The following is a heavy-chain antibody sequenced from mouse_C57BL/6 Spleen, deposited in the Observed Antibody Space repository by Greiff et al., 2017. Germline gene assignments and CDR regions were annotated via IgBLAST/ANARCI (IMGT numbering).Heavy chain of an antibody. V-gene: IGHV1-54*01. J-gene: IGHJ2*01. CDR1: GYAFTNYL. D-gene: IGHD2-5*01. CDR3: ASGNFYSNCFDY. Sequence: QVQLQQSGAELVRPGTSVKLSCKASGYAFTNYLIEWVKQRPGQGLEWIGVINPGSGGTNYNEKFKGKATLTADKSSSTAYMQLSSRTSEDSAVYFCASGNFYSNCFDYWGQGTTLTVSS. CDR2: INPGSGGT.